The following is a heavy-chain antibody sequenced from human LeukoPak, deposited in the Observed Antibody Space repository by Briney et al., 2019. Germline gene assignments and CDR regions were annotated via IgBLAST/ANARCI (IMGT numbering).Heavy chain of an antibody. V-gene: IGHV4-34*01. CDR1: GGSFSPYY. CDR3: ARGGFYCGGDCYVDY. J-gene: IGHJ4*02. CDR2: ISHSGGT. D-gene: IGHD2-21*02. Sequence: SETLSLTCAVYGGSFSPYYWSWIRQPPGKGLEWIGEISHSGGTNYNPSLKSRVTISVDTSKNQFSLRLSSVTAADTAVHYCARGGFYCGGDCYVDYWGQGTLVTVSS.